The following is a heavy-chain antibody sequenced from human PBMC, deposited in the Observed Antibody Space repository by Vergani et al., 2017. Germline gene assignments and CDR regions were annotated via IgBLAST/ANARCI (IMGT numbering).Heavy chain of an antibody. CDR3: AKDRDHYSSGWYGGVRGYFDY. CDR1: GFTFSSYA. D-gene: IGHD6-19*01. V-gene: IGHV3-23*04. Sequence: EVQLVESGGGLVQPGGSLRLSCAASGFTFSSYAMSWVCQAPGKGLEWVSAISGSGGSTYYADSVKGRLTIARDNSKHTLYLQMNSLRAEDTAVYYCAKDRDHYSSGWYGGVRGYFDYWGQGTLVTVSS. CDR2: ISGSGGST. J-gene: IGHJ4*02.